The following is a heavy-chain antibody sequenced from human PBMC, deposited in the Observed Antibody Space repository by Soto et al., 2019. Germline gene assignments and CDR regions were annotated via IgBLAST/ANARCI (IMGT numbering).Heavy chain of an antibody. CDR3: ESAVTPERYFDY. Sequence: EVQLVESGGGLVQPGGSLRLSCAASGFTVSANYMSWVRQAPGKGLEWVSAIYSVGTTYYADSVKGRFTISRDNSKNTLFLQMNSLRVEDTAVYYCESAVTPERYFDYWGQGALVTVSS. V-gene: IGHV3-66*01. CDR2: IYSVGTT. D-gene: IGHD4-17*01. CDR1: GFTVSANY. J-gene: IGHJ4*02.